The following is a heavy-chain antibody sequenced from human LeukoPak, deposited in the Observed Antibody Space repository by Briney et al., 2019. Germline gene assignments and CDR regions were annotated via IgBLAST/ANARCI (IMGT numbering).Heavy chain of an antibody. CDR2: ISYDGSNK. J-gene: IGHJ4*02. CDR1: GFTFSNYG. Sequence: GGSLRLSCAASGFTFSNYGMHWVRQAPGRGLEWVAVISYDGSNKYYTDSVKGRFTISRDNSKNTLYLQMNSLRAEDTAVYYCAKDRTAGYDGLVDYWGQGTLVTVSS. CDR3: AKDRTAGYDGLVDY. V-gene: IGHV3-30*18. D-gene: IGHD5-12*01.